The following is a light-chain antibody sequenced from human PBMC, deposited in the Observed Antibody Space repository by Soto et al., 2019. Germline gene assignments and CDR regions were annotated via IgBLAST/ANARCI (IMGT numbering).Light chain of an antibody. CDR2: DDR. V-gene: IGLV3-21*02. Sequence: SYELTQPPAVSVAPGQTATIPCGGSNIGGKRVQWYRKRPDQAPVLVLYDDRDRPSGIPERLAVSNSGDTATLTISRVEAGDEADYYCQVWDRSSDVGVGGGTQLTVL. J-gene: IGLJ2*01. CDR3: QVWDRSSDVG. CDR1: NIGGKR.